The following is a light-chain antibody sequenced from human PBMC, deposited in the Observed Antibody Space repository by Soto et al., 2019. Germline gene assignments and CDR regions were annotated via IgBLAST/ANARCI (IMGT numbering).Light chain of an antibody. J-gene: IGKJ2*01. Sequence: EIVLTQSPGTLSLSPGERATLSCRASQSVSSSYLAWYQQKPGQAPRLLIYGASSRATGIPDRFSGSGSGTDFTLTISRLEPEDLAVYYCQQYGSSPQYTFGQGTKVDIK. V-gene: IGKV3-20*01. CDR1: QSVSSSY. CDR3: QQYGSSPQYT. CDR2: GAS.